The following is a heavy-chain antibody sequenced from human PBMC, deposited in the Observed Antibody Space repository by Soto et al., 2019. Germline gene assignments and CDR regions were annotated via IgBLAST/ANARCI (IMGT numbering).Heavy chain of an antibody. J-gene: IGHJ6*02. Sequence: KPSETLSLTCTVSGGSISSSSYYWGWIRQPPGKGLEWIGSIYYSGSTYYNPSLKSRVTISVDTSKNQFSLKLSSVTAADTAVYYCASHISGWYFLDYYGMDVWGQGTTVT. CDR3: ASHISGWYFLDYYGMDV. D-gene: IGHD6-19*01. CDR1: GGSISSSSYY. CDR2: IYYSGST. V-gene: IGHV4-39*01.